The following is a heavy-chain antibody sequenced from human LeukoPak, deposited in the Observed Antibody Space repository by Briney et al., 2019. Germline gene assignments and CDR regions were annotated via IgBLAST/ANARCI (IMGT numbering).Heavy chain of an antibody. CDR2: IRYDGSND. J-gene: IGHJ6*03. CDR3: AKDLFTEWLPMDV. D-gene: IGHD3-3*01. Sequence: GGSLRLSCAASGFTFSTYGLHWVRQAPAKGLEWVAFIRYDGSNDYYADSVRGRFSISRDNSKNTLYLQMSSLTPEDTAVYYCAKDLFTEWLPMDVWGKGTTVTVSS. CDR1: GFTFSTYG. V-gene: IGHV3-30*02.